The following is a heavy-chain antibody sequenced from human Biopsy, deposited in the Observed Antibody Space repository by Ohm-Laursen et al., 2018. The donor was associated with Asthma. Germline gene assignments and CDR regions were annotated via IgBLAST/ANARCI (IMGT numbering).Heavy chain of an antibody. Sequence: GSLRLSCTAPGFTFSDYYMSRIRQAPGKGLEWISYINGKSNSIEYADSVKGRFTISRDNAKNSLYLQMNSLRAEDTAVYYCARDSYSSGLYDDFESWGQGTLVTVSS. CDR1: GFTFSDYY. J-gene: IGHJ4*02. CDR3: ARDSYSSGLYDDFES. CDR2: INGKSNSI. D-gene: IGHD6-19*01. V-gene: IGHV3-11*01.